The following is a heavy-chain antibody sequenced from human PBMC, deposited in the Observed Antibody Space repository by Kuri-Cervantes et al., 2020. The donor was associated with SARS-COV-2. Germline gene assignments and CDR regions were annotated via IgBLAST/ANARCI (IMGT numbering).Heavy chain of an antibody. J-gene: IGHJ4*02. Sequence: ETLSLTCAASGFTFSSYSMNWVRQAPGKGLEWVSSISSSSSYIYYADSVKGRFTISRDNAKNSLYLQMNSLRAEDTAVYYCAREISIVGASDYWGQGTLVTVSS. D-gene: IGHD1-26*01. CDR3: AREISIVGASDY. V-gene: IGHV3-21*01. CDR2: ISSSSSYI. CDR1: GFTFSSYS.